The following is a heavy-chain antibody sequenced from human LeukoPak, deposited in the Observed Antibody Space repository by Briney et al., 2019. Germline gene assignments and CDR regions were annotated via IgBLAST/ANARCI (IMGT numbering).Heavy chain of an antibody. V-gene: IGHV3-23*01. CDR2: IRGSGGST. Sequence: GGSLRLSCAASGFTFSSYAMSWVRHAPGEGRERVSAIRGSGGSTYYADSVKGRFTISRDNSKNTLYLQMNSLRAEDTAVYYCATYYDSSGYTPYFDYWGQGTLVTVSS. CDR1: GFTFSSYA. J-gene: IGHJ4*02. CDR3: ATYYDSSGYTPYFDY. D-gene: IGHD3-22*01.